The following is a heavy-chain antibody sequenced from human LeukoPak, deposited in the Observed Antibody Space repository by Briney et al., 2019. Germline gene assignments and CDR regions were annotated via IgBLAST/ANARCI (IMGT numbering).Heavy chain of an antibody. CDR1: GFTFSHYW. D-gene: IGHD5/OR15-5a*01. CDR3: ARDSGGFSSVYYDAFDF. V-gene: IGHV3-7*01. Sequence: PGGSLRLSFAASGFTFSHYWMIWVRQAPGKGLEWVANIRGDGSLKYYVDSVKGRFTISRDNAKNSLYLQMNSLRAEDMAIYYCARDSGGFSSVYYDAFDFWGQGTVVTVSS. CDR2: IRGDGSLK. J-gene: IGHJ3*01.